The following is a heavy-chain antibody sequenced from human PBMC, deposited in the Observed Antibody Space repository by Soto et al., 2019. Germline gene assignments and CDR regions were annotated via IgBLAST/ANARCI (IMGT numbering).Heavy chain of an antibody. D-gene: IGHD2-15*01. Sequence: QVQLVQSGAEVKKPGSSVKVSCKASGGTFSSYAISWVRQAPGQGLEWMGGIIPIFGTANYAQKFQGRVTLTADESTSTAYMELSSLRSEDTDVYYCARDKGSLVVVVAAPYYYYGMDVWGQGTTVTVSS. J-gene: IGHJ6*02. CDR2: IIPIFGTA. CDR1: GGTFSSYA. CDR3: ARDKGSLVVVVAAPYYYYGMDV. V-gene: IGHV1-69*01.